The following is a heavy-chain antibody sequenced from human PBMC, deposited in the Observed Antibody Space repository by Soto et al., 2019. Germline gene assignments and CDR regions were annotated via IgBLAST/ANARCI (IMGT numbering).Heavy chain of an antibody. J-gene: IGHJ6*03. D-gene: IGHD1-1*01. CDR2: IYYSGST. CDR3: ARHLFNGLERFLYYMDV. V-gene: IGHV4-39*01. Sequence: SETLSLTCTVSGGSISSSSYYWGWIRQPPGKGLEWIGSIYYSGSTYYNPSLKSRVTISVDTSKNQFSLKLSSVTAADTAVYYCARHLFNGLERFLYYMDVWGKGTTVTVSS. CDR1: GGSISSSSYY.